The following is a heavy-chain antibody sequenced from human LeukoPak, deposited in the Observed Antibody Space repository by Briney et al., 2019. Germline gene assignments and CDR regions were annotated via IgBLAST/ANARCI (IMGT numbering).Heavy chain of an antibody. CDR2: ISGSGGST. J-gene: IGHJ4*02. CDR3: AKVLGYCSSTSCQYFDY. CDR1: GFAFSSYA. Sequence: GSLRLSCAASGFAFSSYAMSWVRQAPGKGLEWVSAISGSGGSTYYADSVKGRFTISRDNSKNTLYLQMNSLRAEDTAVYYCAKVLGYCSSTSCQYFDYRGQGTLVTVSS. D-gene: IGHD2-2*01. V-gene: IGHV3-23*01.